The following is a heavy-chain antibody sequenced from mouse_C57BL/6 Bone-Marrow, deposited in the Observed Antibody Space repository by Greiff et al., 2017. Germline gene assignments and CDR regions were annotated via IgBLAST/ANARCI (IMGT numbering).Heavy chain of an antibody. CDR2: IYPRSGNT. CDR3: ARLRYDYDGAY. Sequence: QVQLQQSGAELARPGASVKLSCKASGYTFTSYGISWVKQRTGQGLEWIGEIYPRSGNTYYNEKFKGKDTLTADKSSSTAYMELRSLTSEDSAVXFCARLRYDYDGAYWGQGTLVTVSA. J-gene: IGHJ3*01. CDR1: GYTFTSYG. D-gene: IGHD2-4*01. V-gene: IGHV1-81*01.